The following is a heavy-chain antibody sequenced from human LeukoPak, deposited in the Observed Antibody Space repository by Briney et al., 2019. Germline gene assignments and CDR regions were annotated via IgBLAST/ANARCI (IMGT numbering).Heavy chain of an antibody. D-gene: IGHD2-2*03. CDR1: GFIFSSYT. J-gene: IGHJ3*02. CDR2: ISSSSSYI. CDR3: ASGYDAFDI. V-gene: IGHV3-21*01. Sequence: GGSLRLSCAASGFIFSSYTMNWVRQAPGEGLEWVSSISSSSSYIYYADSVKGRFTISRDNAKNTLYLQMNSLRAEDTAVYYCASGYDAFDIWGQGTMVTVSS.